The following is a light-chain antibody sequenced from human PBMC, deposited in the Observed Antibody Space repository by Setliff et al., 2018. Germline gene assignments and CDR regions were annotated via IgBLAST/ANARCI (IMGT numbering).Light chain of an antibody. V-gene: IGLV2-8*01. Sequence: QSALTQPPSASGSPGQSVTISCTGTSSDVGAYNFVSWYQQHPGKAPKLIIFEVNRRPSGVPDRFSGSKSGNTASLTVSGRQAEDEAYYYCNSYAGSNSGVFGTGTKVTVL. CDR1: SSDVGAYNF. CDR2: EVN. J-gene: IGLJ1*01. CDR3: NSYAGSNSGV.